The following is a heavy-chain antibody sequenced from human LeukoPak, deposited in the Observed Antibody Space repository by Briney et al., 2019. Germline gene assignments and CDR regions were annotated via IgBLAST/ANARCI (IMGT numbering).Heavy chain of an antibody. V-gene: IGHV3-21*01. J-gene: IGHJ4*02. CDR2: ISSSSSYI. Sequence: TGGSLRLSCAASGFTFSSYDMNWVRQAPGEGLKWVSSISSSSSYIYYADSVKGRFTISRDNAKNSLYLQMNSLRAEDTAVYYCARVKDYYDSSGGYWGQGTLVTVSS. D-gene: IGHD3-22*01. CDR1: GFTFSSYD. CDR3: ARVKDYYDSSGGY.